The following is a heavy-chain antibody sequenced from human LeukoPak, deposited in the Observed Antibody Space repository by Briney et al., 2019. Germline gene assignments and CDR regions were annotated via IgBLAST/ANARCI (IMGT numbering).Heavy chain of an antibody. D-gene: IGHD5-12*01. Sequence: GEPLKISCKGPGYSFTSYWIGWVGQMPGKGLEWMGIIYPGDSDTRYSPSFQGQVTISADKSISTAYLQWSSLKASDTAMYYCAREATQGAMGDFDYWGQGTLVTVSS. CDR2: IYPGDSDT. V-gene: IGHV5-51*01. J-gene: IGHJ4*02. CDR1: GYSFTSYW. CDR3: AREATQGAMGDFDY.